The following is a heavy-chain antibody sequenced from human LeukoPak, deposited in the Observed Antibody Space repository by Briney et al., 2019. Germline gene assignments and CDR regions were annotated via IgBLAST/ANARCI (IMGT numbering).Heavy chain of an antibody. CDR3: ARDKGMATLYYFDY. Sequence: GGSLRLSCAASGFTFSSGAMSWVRQAPGEGLEWVSPISGSDGTTYYADSLKSGFTTSRDKSKYMLYLQMNSRRAEDTAVYYCARDKGMATLYYFDYWGQGSMVTVSS. V-gene: IGHV3-23*01. CDR1: GFTFSSGA. D-gene: IGHD6-13*01. CDR2: ISGSDGTT. J-gene: IGHJ4*02.